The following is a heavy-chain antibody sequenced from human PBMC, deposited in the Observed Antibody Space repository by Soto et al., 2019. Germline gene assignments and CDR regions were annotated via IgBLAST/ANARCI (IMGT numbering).Heavy chain of an antibody. J-gene: IGHJ5*02. CDR2: ISGGGDRT. CDR1: EFTFSRDS. D-gene: IGHD3-3*01. V-gene: IGHV3-23*01. CDR3: AKTPQHHDFPCFHP. Sequence: GKSQTLAWVHGEFTFSRDSMRCISQVSGKGLECVSGISGGGDRTCYAHYVKGRFTISKDKSKNTMNLQMDSLRAEDTAIYYCAKTPQHHDFPCFHPWGEGTLVTVSS.